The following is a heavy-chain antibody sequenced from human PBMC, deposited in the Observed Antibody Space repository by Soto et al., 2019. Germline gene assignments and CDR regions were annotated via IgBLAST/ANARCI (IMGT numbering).Heavy chain of an antibody. V-gene: IGHV5-10-1*01. Sequence: GESLKISCKGSGYSFSSCGISWVRQKPGKGLEWMGSLVPSDFAPSYSPSFQGHVTISVDKSITTAYLQWHSLRASDTAIYYCARRDYFYVVDVWGQGTTVNVSS. CDR2: LVPSDFAP. J-gene: IGHJ6*02. CDR3: ARRDYFYVVDV. D-gene: IGHD4-17*01. CDR1: GYSFSSCG.